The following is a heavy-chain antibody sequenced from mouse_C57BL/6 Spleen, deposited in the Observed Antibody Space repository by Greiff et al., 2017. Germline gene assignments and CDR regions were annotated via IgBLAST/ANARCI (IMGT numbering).Heavy chain of an antibody. D-gene: IGHD4-1*01. CDR1: GYTFTDYN. Sequence: VQLKESGPELVKPGASVKMSCKASGYTFTDYNMHWVKQSHGKSLEWIGYINPNNGGTSYNQKFKGKATLTVNKSSSTAYMELRSLTSEDSAVYYCARLGRGNYYAMDDWGQGTSVTVSS. V-gene: IGHV1-22*01. CDR3: ARLGRGNYYAMDD. J-gene: IGHJ4*01. CDR2: INPNNGGT.